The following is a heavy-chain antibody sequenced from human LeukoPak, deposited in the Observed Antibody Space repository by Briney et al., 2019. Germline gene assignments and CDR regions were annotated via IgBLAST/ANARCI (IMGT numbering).Heavy chain of an antibody. CDR3: ATTGLLGDIP. J-gene: IGHJ5*02. Sequence: GGSLRLSCAASGFTFSDYYMSWIRQAPGKGLEWVSYISSSGSTIYYADSEKGRFTISRDNARKSVYLQMNSLRAEDTAVYYCATTGLLGDIPWGQGTLVTVSS. CDR2: ISSSGSTI. D-gene: IGHD2-21*01. CDR1: GFTFSDYY. V-gene: IGHV3-11*01.